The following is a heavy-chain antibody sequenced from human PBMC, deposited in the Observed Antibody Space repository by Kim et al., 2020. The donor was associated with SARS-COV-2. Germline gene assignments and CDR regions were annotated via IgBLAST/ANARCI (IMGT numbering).Heavy chain of an antibody. Sequence: SETLSLTCAVYGGSFSGYYWSWIRQPPGKGLEWIGEINHSGSTNYNPSLKSRVTISVDTSKNQFSLKLSSVTAADTAVYYCARGGHDSSGYYYPGDYWG. V-gene: IGHV4-34*01. D-gene: IGHD3-22*01. CDR1: GGSFSGYY. CDR2: INHSGST. J-gene: IGHJ4*01. CDR3: ARGGHDSSGYYYPGDY.